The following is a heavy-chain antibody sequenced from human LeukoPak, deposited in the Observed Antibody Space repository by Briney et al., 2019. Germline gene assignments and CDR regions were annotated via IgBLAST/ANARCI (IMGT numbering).Heavy chain of an antibody. D-gene: IGHD6-19*01. CDR1: GGTFSSYA. V-gene: IGHV1-69*05. Sequence: ASVKVSCKASGGTFSSYAISWVRQAPGQGLEWMGRIIPIFGTANYAQKFQGRVTITTDESTSTAYMELSSLRSEDMAVYYCARQGLSGYSSGWYDYWGQGTLVTVSS. J-gene: IGHJ4*02. CDR3: ARQGLSGYSSGWYDY. CDR2: IIPIFGTA.